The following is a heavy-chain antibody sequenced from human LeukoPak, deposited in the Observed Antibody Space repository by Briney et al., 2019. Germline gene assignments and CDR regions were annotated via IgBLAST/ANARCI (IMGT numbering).Heavy chain of an antibody. D-gene: IGHD3-3*01. CDR2: LSGIGDRT. CDR3: AKDKNYDFWGGYYEGSYGLDV. Sequence: GGSLRLSCRTSGFTIRGYAMNWVRQAPGKGLEWVSGLSGIGDRTYYADSVKGRFTISRDNAKNTVYLQMNSLRAGDTAIYFCAKDKNYDFWGGYYEGSYGLDVWGHGTTVIVSS. V-gene: IGHV3-23*01. CDR1: GFTIRGYA. J-gene: IGHJ6*02.